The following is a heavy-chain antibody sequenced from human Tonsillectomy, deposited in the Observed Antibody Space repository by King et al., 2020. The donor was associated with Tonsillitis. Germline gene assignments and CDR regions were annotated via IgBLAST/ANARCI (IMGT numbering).Heavy chain of an antibody. Sequence: VQLVESGGGLVKPGGSLTLSCVASGLTFSNAWMTWVRQAPGKGLEWVGRIKSKTDGGTTDYAAPVKGRFTISRDDSKNTLFLQMNSLKTEDTAVYYCTTREYATGAFDIWGQGTMVTVSS. CDR2: IKSKTDGGTT. CDR1: GLTFSNAW. J-gene: IGHJ3*02. V-gene: IGHV3-15*01. D-gene: IGHD2-2*01. CDR3: TTREYATGAFDI.